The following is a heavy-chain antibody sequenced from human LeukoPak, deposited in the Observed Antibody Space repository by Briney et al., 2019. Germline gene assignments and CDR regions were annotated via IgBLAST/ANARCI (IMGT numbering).Heavy chain of an antibody. CDR3: ARDSGMVRGTVDY. CDR2: INPSGGSI. CDR1: GYTFTSYY. V-gene: IGHV1-46*01. J-gene: IGHJ4*02. D-gene: IGHD3-10*01. Sequence: GAPVKVSCKSSGYTFTSYYMYWVRQAPGQGLEWMGIINPSGGSISYAQKFQGRVTMTRDTSTSTVYMELSRLRSEDTAVYYCARDSGMVRGTVDYWGQGTLVTDS.